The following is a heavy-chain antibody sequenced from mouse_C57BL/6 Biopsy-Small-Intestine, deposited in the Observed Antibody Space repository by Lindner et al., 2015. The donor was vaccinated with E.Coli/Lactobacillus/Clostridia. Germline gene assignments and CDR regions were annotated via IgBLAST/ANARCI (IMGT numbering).Heavy chain of an antibody. J-gene: IGHJ4*01. Sequence: VQLQESGPELVKPGASVKISCKASGYTFSGSWMNWVKQTPGEGLEWIGWIYPGDGDVYYSGEFKATATLTADKSSNTAYMQVNSLTSEDSAVYFCVNTNGYYPYYYAMDYWGQGTSVAVSS. D-gene: IGHD2-3*01. CDR2: IYPGDGDV. CDR3: VNTNGYYPYYYAMDY. V-gene: IGHV1-82*01. CDR1: GYTFSGSW.